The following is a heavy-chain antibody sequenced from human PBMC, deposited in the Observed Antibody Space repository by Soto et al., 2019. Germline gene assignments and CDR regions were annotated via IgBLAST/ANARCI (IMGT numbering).Heavy chain of an antibody. Sequence: GGSLRLSCAASGFTFSSYAMHWVRQAPGKGLEWVAVISYDGSNKYYADSVKGRFTISRDNSKNTLYLQMNSLRAEDTAVYYCARERYDILTVRAYYYGMDVWGQGTTVTVSS. CDR3: ARERYDILTVRAYYYGMDV. CDR2: ISYDGSNK. CDR1: GFTFSSYA. D-gene: IGHD3-9*01. V-gene: IGHV3-30-3*01. J-gene: IGHJ6*02.